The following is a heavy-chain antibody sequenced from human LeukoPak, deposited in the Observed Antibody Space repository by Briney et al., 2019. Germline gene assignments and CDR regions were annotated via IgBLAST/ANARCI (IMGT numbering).Heavy chain of an antibody. CDR3: AREAGITMIVNYYYYGMDV. J-gene: IGHJ6*02. D-gene: IGHD3-22*01. V-gene: IGHV1-24*01. CDR1: GYTLTELS. Sequence: ASVKVSCKVSGYTLTELSMHWVRQAPGKGLEWMGGFDPEDGETIYAQKFQGRVTMTEDTSTDTAYMELSSLRSEDTAVYYCAREAGITMIVNYYYYGMDVWGQGTTVTVSS. CDR2: FDPEDGET.